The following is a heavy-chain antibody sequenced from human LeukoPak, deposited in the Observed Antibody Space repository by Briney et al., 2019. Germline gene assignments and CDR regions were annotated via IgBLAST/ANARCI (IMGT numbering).Heavy chain of an antibody. CDR1: GYTFPTYA. CDR2: MNPNSGNT. Sequence: ASVKVSCKASGYTFPTYAISWVRQAPGQGLEWMGWMNPNSGNTGYAQKFQGRVTMTRNTSISTAYMELSSLRSEDTAVYYCARCRYGSGSYYLGNYYYYYMDVWGKGTTVTISS. V-gene: IGHV1-8*02. D-gene: IGHD3-10*01. J-gene: IGHJ6*03. CDR3: ARCRYGSGSYYLGNYYYYYMDV.